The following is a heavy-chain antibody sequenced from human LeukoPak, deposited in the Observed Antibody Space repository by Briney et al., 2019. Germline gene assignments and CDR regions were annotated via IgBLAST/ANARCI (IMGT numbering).Heavy chain of an antibody. J-gene: IGHJ6*03. CDR2: IHINGTT. V-gene: IGHV4-4*07. CDR1: GVSVSSYY. CDR3: SVLLRRPLADPYYYMDV. D-gene: IGHD3-16*01. Sequence: PSETLSLTCTVSGVSVSSYYWSWIRQPAGQGLEWVGRIHINGTTKYTPSLKSRVSMSLDTSKNQFYLKLRPVTAADSAVYYCSVLLRRPLADPYYYMDVWGKGTTVTVSS.